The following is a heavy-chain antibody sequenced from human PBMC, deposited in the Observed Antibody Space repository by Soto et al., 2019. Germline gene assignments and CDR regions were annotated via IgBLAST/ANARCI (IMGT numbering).Heavy chain of an antibody. CDR2: INPNSGNI. D-gene: IGHD3-10*01. J-gene: IGHJ4*02. CDR1: ADTFTSYY. V-gene: IGHV1-8*02. CDR3: ARGRASGSYYLLDY. Sequence: GASVKVSCKAPADTFTSYYIHWVRQAPGHGLEWMGWINPNSGNIGYAQRFQGRVTMTRDTAIRTAYMEVSSLRSDDTAVYYCARGRASGSYYLLDYWGQGTLVTVSS.